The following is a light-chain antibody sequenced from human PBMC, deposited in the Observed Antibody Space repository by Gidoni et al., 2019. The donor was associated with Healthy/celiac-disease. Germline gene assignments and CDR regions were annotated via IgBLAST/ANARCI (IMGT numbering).Light chain of an antibody. V-gene: IGKV2-28*01. CDR3: MQALQTL. CDR1: QSLLHSNGYNY. J-gene: IGKJ2*01. Sequence: VMTQSTLSLPVTPGEPASISCRSSQSLLHSNGYNYLDWYLQKPGQSPQLLIYLGSNRSSGGPDRCSGSGAGTDFTLKISRVEAEDVGVYYCMQALQTLFGQGTKLEIK. CDR2: LGS.